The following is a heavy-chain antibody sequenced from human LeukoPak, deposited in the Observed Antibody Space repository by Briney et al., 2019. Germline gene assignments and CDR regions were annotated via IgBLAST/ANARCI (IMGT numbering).Heavy chain of an antibody. Sequence: SETLSLTCTVSDGSIRSSTDYWGWIRQSPGKGLEWIGSLYFRGSTNYNPSLKSRVTISVDTSKNQFSLKLSSVTAADTAVYYCARGRNIVVVPAAITDYYYMDVWGKGTTVTVSS. CDR2: LYFRGST. CDR3: ARGRNIVVVPAAITDYYYMDV. V-gene: IGHV4-39*07. D-gene: IGHD2-2*01. J-gene: IGHJ6*03. CDR1: DGSIRSSTDY.